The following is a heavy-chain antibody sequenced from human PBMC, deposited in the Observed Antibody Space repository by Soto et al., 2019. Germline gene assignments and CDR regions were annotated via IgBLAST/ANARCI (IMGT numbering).Heavy chain of an antibody. Sequence: GGSLRLSCAASGFTFSSYGMHWVRQAPGKGLEWVAVISYDGSNKYYADSVKGRFTISRDNSKNTLYLQMNSLRAEDTAVYYCAKERVGGGDSDYYYGMDVWGQGTTVTVSS. CDR1: GFTFSSYG. D-gene: IGHD2-21*02. J-gene: IGHJ6*02. CDR3: AKERVGGGDSDYYYGMDV. CDR2: ISYDGSNK. V-gene: IGHV3-30*18.